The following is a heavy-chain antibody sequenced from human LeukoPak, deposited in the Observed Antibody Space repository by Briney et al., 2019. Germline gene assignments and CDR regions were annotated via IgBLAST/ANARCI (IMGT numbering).Heavy chain of an antibody. V-gene: IGHV1-69*04. D-gene: IGHD3-10*01. CDR3: ASTFQNYGSGSSHYYYGIDV. Sequence: SVKVSCKASGGTFSSYAISWVRQAPGQGLEWMGRISPILGIANYAQKFQGRVTITADKSTSTAYMELSSLRSEDTAVYYCASTFQNYGSGSSHYYYGIDVWGQGTTVTVSS. J-gene: IGHJ6*02. CDR1: GGTFSSYA. CDR2: ISPILGIA.